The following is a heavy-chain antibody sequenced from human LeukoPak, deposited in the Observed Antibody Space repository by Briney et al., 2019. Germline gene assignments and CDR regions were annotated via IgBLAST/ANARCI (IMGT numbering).Heavy chain of an antibody. CDR1: GFTFDDYA. Sequence: GRSLRLSCAASGFTFDDYAMHWVRQAPEKGLEWVSGISWNSGSIGYADSVKGRFTISRDNAKNSLYLQMNSLRAEDTALYYCAKSKRDTAMAFDYWGQGTLVTVSS. CDR2: ISWNSGSI. CDR3: AKSKRDTAMAFDY. V-gene: IGHV3-9*01. J-gene: IGHJ4*02. D-gene: IGHD5-18*01.